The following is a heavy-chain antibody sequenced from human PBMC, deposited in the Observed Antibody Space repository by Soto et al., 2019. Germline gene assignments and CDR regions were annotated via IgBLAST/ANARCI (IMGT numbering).Heavy chain of an antibody. CDR2: IYYSGST. D-gene: IGHD2-2*01. Sequence: SETLSLTCTVSGGSISSGGYYWSWIRQHPGKGLEWIGYIYYSGSTYYNPSLKSRVTISVDTSKNQFSLKLSSVTAADTAVYYCARAWSSTSCCDAFDIWGPGTMVTVSS. CDR3: ARAWSSTSCCDAFDI. J-gene: IGHJ3*02. CDR1: GGSISSGGYY. V-gene: IGHV4-31*03.